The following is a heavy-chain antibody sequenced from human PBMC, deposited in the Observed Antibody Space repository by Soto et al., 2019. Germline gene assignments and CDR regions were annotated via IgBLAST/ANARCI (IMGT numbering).Heavy chain of an antibody. CDR3: AGSWT. D-gene: IGHD5-12*01. CDR1: GFTIRNYA. CDR2: ISGSSDRT. V-gene: IGHV3-23*01. J-gene: IGHJ3*01. Sequence: EVQVLESGGDLVQPGGSLRLSCAASGFTIRNYAMRWVRQAPGKALEWVSGISGSSDRTYYADSVKGRFTISKDTSSNTLYLQMNSLIVEDTAVYHCAGSWTWGTGTMVTVSS.